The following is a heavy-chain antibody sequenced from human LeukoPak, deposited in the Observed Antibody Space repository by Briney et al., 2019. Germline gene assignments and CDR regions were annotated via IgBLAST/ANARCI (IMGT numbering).Heavy chain of an antibody. CDR2: IQSKTDGGKT. CDR3: TTGIRGD. V-gene: IGHV3-15*07. CDR1: GFIVTNAW. D-gene: IGHD3-3*02. J-gene: IGHJ4*02. Sequence: GGSLRLSCAAPGFIVTNAWMNWVRQAPGKGLEWVGRIQSKTDGGKTDYAAPVKGRFTIPRDDSKNTLYLQMNSLKTEDTAIYYCTTGIRGDWGQGTLVTVSS.